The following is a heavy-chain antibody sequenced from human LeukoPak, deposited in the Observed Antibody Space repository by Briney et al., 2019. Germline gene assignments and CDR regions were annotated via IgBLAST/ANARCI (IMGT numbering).Heavy chain of an antibody. CDR3: ARGLVDATMAIDY. J-gene: IGHJ4*02. CDR1: GFTLSNNW. Sequence: GGSLRLSCAASGFTLSNNWMHWVRQAPGKGLVWVSRINSDGSSTNYADSVRGRFTISRDNAKNTLYLQMNSLRVEDTAVYYCARGLVDATMAIDYWGQGTLVTVSS. CDR2: INSDGSST. D-gene: IGHD5-18*01. V-gene: IGHV3-74*01.